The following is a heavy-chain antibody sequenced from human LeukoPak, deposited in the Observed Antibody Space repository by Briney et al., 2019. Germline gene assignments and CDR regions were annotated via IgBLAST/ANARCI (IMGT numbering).Heavy chain of an antibody. D-gene: IGHD3-3*01. Sequence: EASVKVSCKASGYTFTGYYMHWVRQAPGQGLEWMGWINPNSGGTNYAQKFQGRVTMARDTSISTAYMELSRLRSDDTAVYYCARQIFGVAHDAFDIWGQGTMVTVSS. CDR1: GYTFTGYY. V-gene: IGHV1-2*02. J-gene: IGHJ3*02. CDR3: ARQIFGVAHDAFDI. CDR2: INPNSGGT.